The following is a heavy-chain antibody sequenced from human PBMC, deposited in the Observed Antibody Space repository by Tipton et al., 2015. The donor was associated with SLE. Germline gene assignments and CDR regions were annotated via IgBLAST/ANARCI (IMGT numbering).Heavy chain of an antibody. Sequence: TLSLTCTVSGGSISSSSYYWSWIRQPPGKGLEWIGEINHSGSTNYNPSLKSRVTISVDTSKNQFSLKLSSVTAADTAVYYCARVRVLYGMDVWGQGTTVTVSS. CDR2: INHSGST. D-gene: IGHD3-10*01. V-gene: IGHV4-39*07. CDR1: GGSISSSSYY. J-gene: IGHJ6*02. CDR3: ARVRVLYGMDV.